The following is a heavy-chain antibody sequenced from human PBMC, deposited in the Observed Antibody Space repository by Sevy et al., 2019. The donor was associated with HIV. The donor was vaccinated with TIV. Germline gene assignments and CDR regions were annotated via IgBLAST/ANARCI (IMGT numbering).Heavy chain of an antibody. CDR2: ISSSGTTL. CDR1: GFTFSSYE. D-gene: IGHD6-13*01. CDR3: ARAWEAAPGGGGFYYGMDV. V-gene: IGHV3-48*03. Sequence: GGSLRLSCAASGFTFSSYEMNWVRQAPGKGLQWVSYISSSGTTLYYVDSVKGRFTISRDNAKNSLYLQMNSLRAEDTAVYYCARAWEAAPGGGGFYYGMDVWGQGTTVIVSS. J-gene: IGHJ6*02.